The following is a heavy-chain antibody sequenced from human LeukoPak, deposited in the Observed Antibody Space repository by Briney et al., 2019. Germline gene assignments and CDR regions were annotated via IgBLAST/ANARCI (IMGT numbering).Heavy chain of an antibody. CDR3: ARDIGVSNSWPYFDY. Sequence: PGGSLRLSCAAPGFNVSANYMNWVRQAPGKGLEWVSVIYSGGPTYYAGSVKGRFIVSRDNAKNSLFLQMNSLRAEDTAVYYCARDIGVSNSWPYFDYWGQGTLVTVSS. CDR2: IYSGGPT. D-gene: IGHD6-13*01. V-gene: IGHV3-53*01. CDR1: GFNVSANY. J-gene: IGHJ4*02.